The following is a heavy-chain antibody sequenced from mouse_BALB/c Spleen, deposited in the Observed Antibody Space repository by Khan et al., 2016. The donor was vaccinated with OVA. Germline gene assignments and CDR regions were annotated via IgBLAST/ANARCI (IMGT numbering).Heavy chain of an antibody. CDR1: GYTFTGYS. Sequence: QVQLQQSGAELARPGASVKMSCKASGYTFTGYSMHWINQRPGQGLEWIGYISPSNAYTNYNQKFKDKATLTADTSSSTAYMQLSSLTSEDSAVYYCPRDFHYYGSRGALDYWCQGTSVTVSA. CDR2: ISPSNAYT. CDR3: PRDFHYYGSRGALDY. V-gene: IGHV1-4*01. J-gene: IGHJ4*01. D-gene: IGHD1-1*01.